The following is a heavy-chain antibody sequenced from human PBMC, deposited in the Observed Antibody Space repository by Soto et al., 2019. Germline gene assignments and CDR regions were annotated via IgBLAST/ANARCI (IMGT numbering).Heavy chain of an antibody. J-gene: IGHJ4*02. V-gene: IGHV1-3*01. D-gene: IGHD2-21*01. Sequence: ASVKVSCKASGYTFTNSAMHWVRQAPGQGLEWMGWINAGNGNTKYSQRFQGRVTITRDTSASTAYMELSSLRSEDTAVYYCARGDVMSVSSHFDYWGQGTLVTLSS. CDR2: INAGNGNT. CDR3: ARGDVMSVSSHFDY. CDR1: GYTFTNSA.